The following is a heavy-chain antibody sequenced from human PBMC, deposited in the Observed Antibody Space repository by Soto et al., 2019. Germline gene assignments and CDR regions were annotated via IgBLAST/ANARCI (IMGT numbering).Heavy chain of an antibody. J-gene: IGHJ6*02. CDR1: GFTFSGSA. Sequence: EVQLVESGGGLVQPGGSLKLSCAASGFTFSGSAMHWVRQASGKGLEWVGRIRSKANSYATAYAASVKGRFTISRDDSKNTAYLQINSLKTEDTAVYYCTSFSETIGRHYYGMDVWGQGTTVTVSS. CDR2: IRSKANSYAT. V-gene: IGHV3-73*02. CDR3: TSFSETIGRHYYGMDV. D-gene: IGHD4-17*01.